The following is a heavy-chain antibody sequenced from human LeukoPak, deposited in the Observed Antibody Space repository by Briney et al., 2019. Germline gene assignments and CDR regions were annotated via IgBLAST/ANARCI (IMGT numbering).Heavy chain of an antibody. CDR2: ISSRGRTI. J-gene: IGHJ4*02. D-gene: IGHD2-2*01. CDR1: GFTFSDYY. V-gene: IGHV3-11*04. Sequence: GGSLRLSCAGSGFTFSDYYMSWIRRAPGKGLEWVSYISSRGRTIYYADSVKGRFTISRDNAKNSLYLQMNSLRAEDTAVYYCARADCSSSSCYELDYWGQGTLVTVSS. CDR3: ARADCSSSSCYELDY.